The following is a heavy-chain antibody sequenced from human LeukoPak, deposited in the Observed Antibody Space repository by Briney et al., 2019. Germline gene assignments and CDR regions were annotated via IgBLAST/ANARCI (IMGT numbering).Heavy chain of an antibody. CDR1: GFTFSSYS. V-gene: IGHV3-21*01. J-gene: IGHJ4*02. CDR2: ISSSSSYI. CDR3: ARLRFRLDDY. D-gene: IGHD2-21*02. Sequence: GGSLRLSXAASGFTFSSYSMNWVRQAPGKGLEWVSSISSSSSYIYYADSVKGRFTISRDNAKNSLYLQMNSLRAEDTAVYYCARLRFRLDDYWGQGTLVTVSS.